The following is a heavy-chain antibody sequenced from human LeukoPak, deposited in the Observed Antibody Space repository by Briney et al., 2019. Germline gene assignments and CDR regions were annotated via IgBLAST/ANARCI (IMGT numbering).Heavy chain of an antibody. Sequence: GASVKVSCKASGYTFTSYAMNWVRQAPGQGLEWMGWINTNTGNPTYAQGFTGRFVFSLDTSVSTAYLQISSLKAEDTAVYYCARVGELMVYAPHGPDDAFDIWGQGTMVTVSS. D-gene: IGHD2-8*01. CDR1: GYTFTSYA. V-gene: IGHV7-4-1*02. J-gene: IGHJ3*02. CDR2: INTNTGNP. CDR3: ARVGELMVYAPHGPDDAFDI.